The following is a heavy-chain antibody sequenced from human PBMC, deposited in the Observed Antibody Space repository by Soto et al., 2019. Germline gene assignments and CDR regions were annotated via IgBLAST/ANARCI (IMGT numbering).Heavy chain of an antibody. J-gene: IGHJ5*02. CDR2: INHSGST. V-gene: IGHV4-34*01. Sequence: PSETLSLTCAVYGGSFSGYYWSWIRQPPGKGLEWIGEINHSGSTNYNPSLKSRVTISVDTSKNQFSLKLSSVTAADTAVYYCARAAAGTTIISWFDPWGQGTLVTVSS. CDR1: GGSFSGYY. D-gene: IGHD1-1*01. CDR3: ARAAAGTTIISWFDP.